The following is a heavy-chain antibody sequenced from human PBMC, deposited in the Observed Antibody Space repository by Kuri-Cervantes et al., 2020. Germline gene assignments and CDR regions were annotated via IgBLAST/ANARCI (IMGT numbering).Heavy chain of an antibody. CDR3: GRTDDSTLWFDP. CDR1: GYTFIRYY. V-gene: IGHV1-46*01. Sequence: ASVKVSCKASGYTFIRYYMHWVRQAPGQGLEWMGIINTSGGATSYAQKFQGRVTMTSDTSTTTAYMELSSLRSEDTAVYYCGRTDDSTLWFDPWGQGTLVTVSS. D-gene: IGHD1-1*01. CDR2: INTSGGAT. J-gene: IGHJ5*02.